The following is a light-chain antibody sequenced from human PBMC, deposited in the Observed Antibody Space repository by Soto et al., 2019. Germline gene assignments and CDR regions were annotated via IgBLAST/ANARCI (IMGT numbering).Light chain of an antibody. CDR3: QRYNSYSRT. Sequence: DIQMTQSPSTLSASVGDSVTITCRASQNVNNWVAWYQQKPGKAPRFLIYDASSLESGVPSRFSGSGSGTVFTLTISSLQPDDFATYYCQRYNSYSRTFGQGTKVEIK. V-gene: IGKV1-5*01. CDR2: DAS. CDR1: QNVNNW. J-gene: IGKJ1*01.